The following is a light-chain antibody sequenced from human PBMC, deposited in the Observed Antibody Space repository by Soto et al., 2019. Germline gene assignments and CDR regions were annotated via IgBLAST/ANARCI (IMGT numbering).Light chain of an antibody. CDR1: QSVLYSSNNKNY. CDR3: QQYYRPWT. V-gene: IGKV4-1*01. J-gene: IGKJ1*01. Sequence: DIVMTQSPDSLAVSLGARATINCKSSQSVLYSSNNKNYLAWYQQKPGQPPKLLIYWASTRESGVPARFSRRGSGTDFNLTISSLQAEDVAVYYCQQYYRPWTFGQGTKVQIK. CDR2: WAS.